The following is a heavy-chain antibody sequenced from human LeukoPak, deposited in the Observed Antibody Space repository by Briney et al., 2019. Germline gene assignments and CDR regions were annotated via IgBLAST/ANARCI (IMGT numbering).Heavy chain of an antibody. CDR3: AKEDTAGSTGSADY. J-gene: IGHJ4*02. Sequence: PGGSLRLSCAASGFTFSSYAMSWVRQAPGKGLEWVSVISGSVDSTYYADSVKGRFTTSRDNSKNTLYLHMNSLRAEDTAVYFCAKEDTAGSTGSADYWGQGTLVTVSS. D-gene: IGHD2-2*01. CDR1: GFTFSSYA. V-gene: IGHV3-23*01. CDR2: ISGSVDST.